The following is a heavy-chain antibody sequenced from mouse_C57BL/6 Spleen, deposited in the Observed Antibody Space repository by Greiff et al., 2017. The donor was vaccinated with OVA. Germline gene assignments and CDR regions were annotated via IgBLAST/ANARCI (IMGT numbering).Heavy chain of an antibody. Sequence: QVQLQQPGAELVKPGASVELSCKASGYTFTSYWMHWVKQRPGQGLEWIGMIHPNSGSTNYNEKFKSKATLTVDKSSSTAYMQLSSLTSEDSAVYYCARPIYDGYYYAMDYWGQGTSVTVSS. CDR3: ARPIYDGYYYAMDY. V-gene: IGHV1-64*01. D-gene: IGHD2-3*01. J-gene: IGHJ4*01. CDR1: GYTFTSYW. CDR2: IHPNSGST.